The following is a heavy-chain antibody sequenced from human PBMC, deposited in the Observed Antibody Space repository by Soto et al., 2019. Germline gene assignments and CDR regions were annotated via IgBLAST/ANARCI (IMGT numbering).Heavy chain of an antibody. CDR2: ISGSGGST. CDR1: EFTFSSYA. J-gene: IGHJ4*02. Sequence: PGGSLRLSCAASEFTFSSYAMSWVRQAPGKGLEWVSAISGSGGSTYYADSVKGRFTISRDNSKNTLYLQMNSLRAEDTAVYYCAKAPGPLAVAGHPTFDYWGQGTLVPSPQ. CDR3: AKAPGPLAVAGHPTFDY. D-gene: IGHD6-19*01. V-gene: IGHV3-23*01.